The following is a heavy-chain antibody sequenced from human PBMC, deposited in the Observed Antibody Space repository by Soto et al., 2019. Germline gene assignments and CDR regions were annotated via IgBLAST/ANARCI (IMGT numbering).Heavy chain of an antibody. CDR2: IYYSGST. D-gene: IGHD4-17*01. Sequence: SETLSLTCTVSDGSVSSVSYYWSWIRQPPGKGLEWIGYIYYSGSTNYNPSLKSRVTISVDTSKNQFSLKLSSVTAADTAVYYCARVNYGDYARRYFQHWGQGTLVTVSS. CDR1: DGSVSSVSYY. CDR3: ARVNYGDYARRYFQH. J-gene: IGHJ1*01. V-gene: IGHV4-61*01.